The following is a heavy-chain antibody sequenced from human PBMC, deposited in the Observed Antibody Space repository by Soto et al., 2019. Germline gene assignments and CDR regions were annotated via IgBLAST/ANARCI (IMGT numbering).Heavy chain of an antibody. CDR3: AGTEGYCSGGSCYETPWYFDL. J-gene: IGHJ2*01. V-gene: IGHV4-34*01. Sequence: QVQLQQWGAGLLKPSETLSLTCAVYGGSFSGYYWSWIRQPPGKGLEWIGEINHSGSTNYNPSLKVGVYISVDTSKNQFSLRLSLGPAADTAVYYCAGTEGYCSGGSCYETPWYFDLWGRGTLVPVSS. D-gene: IGHD2-15*01. CDR1: GGSFSGYY. CDR2: INHSGST.